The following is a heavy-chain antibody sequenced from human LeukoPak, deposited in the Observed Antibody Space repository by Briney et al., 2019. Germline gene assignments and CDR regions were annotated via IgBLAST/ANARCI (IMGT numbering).Heavy chain of an antibody. V-gene: IGHV1-18*01. J-gene: IGHJ4*02. D-gene: IGHD2-2*01. CDR3: AIDGLGYCSSTSCYGVRPPDY. CDR2: ISAYNGNT. CDR1: GYTFTSYG. Sequence: ASVKVSCKASGYTFTSYGISWVRQAPGQGLEWMGWISAYNGNTNYAQKLQGRVTITTDTSTSTAYMELRSLRSDDTAVYYCAIDGLGYCSSTSCYGVRPPDYWGQGTLVTVSS.